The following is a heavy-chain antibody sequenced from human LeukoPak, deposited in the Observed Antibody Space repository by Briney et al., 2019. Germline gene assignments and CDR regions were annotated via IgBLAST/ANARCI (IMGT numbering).Heavy chain of an antibody. CDR2: ISGSSDTT. D-gene: IGHD6-19*01. J-gene: IGHJ4*02. CDR1: GFTFSSYA. CDR3: ARDLYSSGWFNPTTFDY. V-gene: IGHV3-48*04. Sequence: PGGSLRLSCAASGFTFSSYAMSWVRQAPGKGLEWVSSISGSSDTTYYADSVKGRFTISRDNAKNSLYLQMNSLRAEDTAVYYCARDLYSSGWFNPTTFDYWGQGTLVTVSS.